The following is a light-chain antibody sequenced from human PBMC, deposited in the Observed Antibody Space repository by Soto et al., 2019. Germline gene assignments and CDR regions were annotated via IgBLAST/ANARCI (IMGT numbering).Light chain of an antibody. CDR1: QTLVHSDGNTY. CDR2: KIS. V-gene: IGKV2-24*01. Sequence: MSLSPLSSPVTPEQPASISCTPSQTLVHSDGNTYLSWLRRRPGHPPRLLIYKISKRFSGVPDRFSGSGAGTDFTLTISRVEPEDVGVYYCMQATEFPLTFGGGTKVDIK. J-gene: IGKJ4*01. CDR3: MQATEFPLT.